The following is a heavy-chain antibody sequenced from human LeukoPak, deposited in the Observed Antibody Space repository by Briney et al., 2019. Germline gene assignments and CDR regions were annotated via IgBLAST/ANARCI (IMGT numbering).Heavy chain of an antibody. V-gene: IGHV4-34*01. CDR3: ARGVGGPYYYDGSGYYRIHYYFDY. CDR1: GGSFSGYY. CDR2: INHSGST. D-gene: IGHD3-22*01. J-gene: IGHJ4*02. Sequence: LSETLSLTCAVYGGSFSGYYWSWIRQPPGKGLEWIGEINHSGSTNYNPSLKSRVTISVDTSKNQFSLKLSSVTAADTAVYYCARGVGGPYYYDGSGYYRIHYYFDYWGQGTLVTVSS.